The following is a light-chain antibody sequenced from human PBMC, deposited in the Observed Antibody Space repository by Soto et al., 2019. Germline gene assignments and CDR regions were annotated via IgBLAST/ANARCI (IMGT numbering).Light chain of an antibody. J-gene: IGKJ1*01. CDR2: KGS. CDR1: QSISMS. V-gene: IGKV1-5*03. CDR3: QQYRYFPWT. Sequence: DIQMTQSPFTLSASVGDRVTITCRASQSISMSLAWHQQKPGKAPKPLLYKGSTLESGAPSRLSGSGSGAEFTLTISSLEPDDFATYYCQQYRYFPWTFGQGTKV.